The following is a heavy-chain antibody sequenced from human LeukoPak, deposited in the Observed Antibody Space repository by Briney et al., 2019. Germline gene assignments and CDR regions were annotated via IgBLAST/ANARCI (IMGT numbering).Heavy chain of an antibody. V-gene: IGHV4-30-2*01. D-gene: IGHD3-3*01. J-gene: IGHJ5*02. CDR1: GGSISSGGYY. Sequence: PSQTLSLTCTVSGGSISSGGYYWSWIRQPPGKGLEWLGYIYHSGSTYYNPSLKSRVTISVDRSKNQFSLKLSSVTAADTAVYYCAGWLRFLEWDHNWFDPWGQGTLVTVSS. CDR2: IYHSGST. CDR3: AGWLRFLEWDHNWFDP.